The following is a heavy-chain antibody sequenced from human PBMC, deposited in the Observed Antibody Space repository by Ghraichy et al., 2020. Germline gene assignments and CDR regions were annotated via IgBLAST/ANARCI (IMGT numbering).Heavy chain of an antibody. J-gene: IGHJ6*03. CDR1: GYTFTGYY. Sequence: ASMKVSCKASGYTFTGYYMHWVRQAPGQGLEWMGWINPNSGGTNYAQKFQGRVTMTRDTSISTAYMELSRLRSDDTAVYYCARDGHGSGSYNYYYYMDVWGKGTTVTVSS. CDR2: INPNSGGT. D-gene: IGHD3-10*01. V-gene: IGHV1-2*02. CDR3: ARDGHGSGSYNYYYYMDV.